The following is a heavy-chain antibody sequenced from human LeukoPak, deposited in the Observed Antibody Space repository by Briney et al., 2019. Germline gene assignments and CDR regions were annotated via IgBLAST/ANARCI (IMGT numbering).Heavy chain of an antibody. Sequence: SETLSLTCTVSGGSISSYYWSWIRQPPGKGLEWIGYIYYSGSTNYNPSLKSRVTISVDTSKNQFSLKLSSVTAADTAVYYCARLGAMVRDYYYYYYGMDVWGQGTTVTVSS. CDR3: ARLGAMVRDYYYYYYGMDV. CDR2: IYYSGST. D-gene: IGHD3-10*01. V-gene: IGHV4-59*01. J-gene: IGHJ6*02. CDR1: GGSISSYY.